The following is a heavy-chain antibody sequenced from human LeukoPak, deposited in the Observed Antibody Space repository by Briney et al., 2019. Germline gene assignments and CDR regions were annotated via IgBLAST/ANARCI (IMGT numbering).Heavy chain of an antibody. J-gene: IGHJ4*02. CDR3: ARTDTYYYDSSGYPQRGYYFDY. CDR2: IYYSGST. Sequence: SETLSLTCTVSGGSISSYYWSWIRQPPGEGLEWIGYIYYSGSTNYNPSLKSRVTISVDTSKNQFSLKLSSVTAADTAVYYCARTDTYYYDSSGYPQRGYYFDYWGQGTLVTVSS. V-gene: IGHV4-59*01. D-gene: IGHD3-22*01. CDR1: GGSISSYY.